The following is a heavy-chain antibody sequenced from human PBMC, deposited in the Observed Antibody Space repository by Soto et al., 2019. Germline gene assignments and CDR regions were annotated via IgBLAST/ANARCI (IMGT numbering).Heavy chain of an antibody. V-gene: IGHV3-53*04. Sequence: GGSLRLSCAASGFTVSSNYMSWVRQAPGKGLDWVSVFYSGGSTYYADSVKGRFTISRHISKNTLYLQMNSLRAEDTAVYYCARGGGATIYYYYMDVWGKGTTVTVSS. CDR2: FYSGGST. D-gene: IGHD5-12*01. J-gene: IGHJ6*03. CDR1: GFTVSSNY. CDR3: ARGGGATIYYYYMDV.